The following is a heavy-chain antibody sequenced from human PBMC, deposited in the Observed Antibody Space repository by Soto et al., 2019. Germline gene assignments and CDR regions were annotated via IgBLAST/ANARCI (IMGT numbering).Heavy chain of an antibody. CDR3: ASSRLGVFGYYGLDV. J-gene: IGHJ6*02. CDR2: INPNSGVS. D-gene: IGHD3-3*01. V-gene: IGHV1-2*02. CDR1: RYTFTGYY. Sequence: QVQLVQSGAEVKKPGASVKVSCKASRYTFTGYYMHWVRQAPGQGLEWMGGINPNSGVSNYAKNFQGRVTMTRDTPFSTAYMELSRLRSDDTAVYYCASSRLGVFGYYGLDVWGQGTTVTVSS.